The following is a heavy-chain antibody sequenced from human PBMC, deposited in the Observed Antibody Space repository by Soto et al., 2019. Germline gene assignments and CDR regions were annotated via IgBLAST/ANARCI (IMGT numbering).Heavy chain of an antibody. CDR1: GFTFNNYA. CDR3: PKGLHRDNMVTGNSVGAFDC. Sequence: VQLLESGGGLVQPGGSLRLSCVASGFTFNNYAMSWVRQAPGKGLEWVSTITGSGYHTYYADSVKGRFTIPRDNSNNPVYLQKNSLRGDDTAVYYCPKGLHRDNMVTGNSVGAFDCWGQGALVTVSS. V-gene: IGHV3-23*01. D-gene: IGHD3-9*01. CDR2: ITGSGYHT. J-gene: IGHJ4*02.